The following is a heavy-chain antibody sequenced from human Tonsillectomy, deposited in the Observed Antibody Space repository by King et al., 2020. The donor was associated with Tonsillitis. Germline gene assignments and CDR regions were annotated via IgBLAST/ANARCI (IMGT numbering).Heavy chain of an antibody. CDR3: ARRKGKASHWFDP. J-gene: IGHJ5*02. Sequence: QLQESGPGLVKPSETLSLTCTVSGGSISSSSYYWGWIRQPPGKGLEWIGSIYYSGSTYYNPSLKSRVTISVDTSKNQFSLKLRSVTAADTAVYYCARRKGKASHWFDPWGQGTLVTVSS. V-gene: IGHV4-39*01. CDR1: GGSISSSSYY. D-gene: IGHD6-6*01. CDR2: IYYSGST.